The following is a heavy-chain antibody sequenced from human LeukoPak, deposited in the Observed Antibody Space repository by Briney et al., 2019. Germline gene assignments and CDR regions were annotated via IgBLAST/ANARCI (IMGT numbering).Heavy chain of an antibody. D-gene: IGHD3-10*01. CDR3: ARVTYYYGSGSYRYYMDV. CDR2: ISAYNGNT. J-gene: IGHJ6*03. Sequence: ASVKVSCKASGYTFTSYGISWVRQAPGQGLEWMGWISAYNGNTNYAQKLQGRVTMTTDTSTSTAYMELRSLRSDDTAVYYCARVTYYYGSGSYRYYMDVWGKGTTVTISS. V-gene: IGHV1-18*01. CDR1: GYTFTSYG.